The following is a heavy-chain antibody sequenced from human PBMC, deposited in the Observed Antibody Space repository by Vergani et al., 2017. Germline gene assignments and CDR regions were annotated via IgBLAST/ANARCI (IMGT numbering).Heavy chain of an antibody. CDR1: GFTFSSYE. D-gene: IGHD4-17*01. V-gene: IGHV3-48*03. J-gene: IGHJ3*02. CDR2: ISSSGSTI. Sequence: EVQLVESGGGLVQPGGSLRLSCAASGFTFSSYEMNWVRQAPGKGLEWVSYISSSGSTIYYADSVKGRFTISRDNAKNSLYLQMNSLRAEDTAVYYCAKGPTVTTMDAFDIWGQGTMVTVSS. CDR3: AKGPTVTTMDAFDI.